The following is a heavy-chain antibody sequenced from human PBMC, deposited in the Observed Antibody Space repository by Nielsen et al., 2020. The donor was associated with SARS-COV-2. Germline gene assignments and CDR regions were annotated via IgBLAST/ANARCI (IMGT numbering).Heavy chain of an antibody. CDR2: TYYRGST. Sequence: SYTVSGGSISSGDYYWSWIRQPPGKGLEWIGYTYYRGSTYYNPSLKSRVTISVDTSKNQFSLKLNSVTAADTAVYYCATKTGPFDSWGQGTLVTVSS. CDR1: GGSISSGDYY. V-gene: IGHV4-30-4*01. CDR3: ATKTGPFDS. D-gene: IGHD7-27*01. J-gene: IGHJ4*02.